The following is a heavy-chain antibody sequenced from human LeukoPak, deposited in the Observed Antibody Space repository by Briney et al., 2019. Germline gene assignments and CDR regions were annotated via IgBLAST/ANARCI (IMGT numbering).Heavy chain of an antibody. CDR3: ARDPLRNYYDSSGYHDY. Sequence: GGSLKLSCAASGFTFSSYSMNWVRQAPGKGLEWVSSISSSSSYIYYADSVKGRFTISRDNAKNSLYLQMNSLRAEDTAVYYCARDPLRNYYDSSGYHDYWGQGTLVTVSS. D-gene: IGHD3-22*01. J-gene: IGHJ4*02. CDR2: ISSSSSYI. V-gene: IGHV3-21*04. CDR1: GFTFSSYS.